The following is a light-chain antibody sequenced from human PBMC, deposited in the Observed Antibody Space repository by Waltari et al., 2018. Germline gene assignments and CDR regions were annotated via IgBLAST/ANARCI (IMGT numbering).Light chain of an antibody. V-gene: IGKV1-5*03. CDR3: QQYNSYT. CDR1: QSISSW. CDR2: KAS. J-gene: IGKJ4*01. Sequence: DIQMNQSPSTLSASVGDRVTITCRASQSISSWLAWYQQKPGKAPKLLIYKASSLESGVPSRFSGSGSGTEFTLTISSLQPDDFATYYCQQYNSYTFGGGTKVEIK.